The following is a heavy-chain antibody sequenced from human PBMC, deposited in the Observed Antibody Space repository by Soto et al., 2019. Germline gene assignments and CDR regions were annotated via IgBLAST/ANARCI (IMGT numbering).Heavy chain of an antibody. J-gene: IGHJ6*03. V-gene: IGHV1-8*01. Sequence: ASVKVSCKASGYTFTSYDINWVRQATGQGLEWMGWMNPNSGNTGYAQKFQGRVTMTRNTSISTAYMELSSLRSEDTAVYYCARGVFSSSLFYYMDVWGNGTTVTVSS. D-gene: IGHD6-13*01. CDR3: ARGVFSSSLFYYMDV. CDR2: MNPNSGNT. CDR1: GYTFTSYD.